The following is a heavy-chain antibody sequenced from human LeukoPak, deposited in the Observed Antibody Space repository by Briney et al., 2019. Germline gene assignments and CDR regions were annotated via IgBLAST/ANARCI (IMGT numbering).Heavy chain of an antibody. CDR2: IYYSGST. D-gene: IGHD6-19*01. V-gene: IGHV4-39*01. Sequence: QMQLQESGPGLVKPSETLSLTCTVSGGSISNSNYYWGWIRQPPGKGLEWIGSIYYSGSTYYNPSLKSRVAISVDTSKNQFSLNLSSATAADTAVYYCARQGAGVDFWGQGALVTVSS. J-gene: IGHJ4*02. CDR1: GGSISNSNYY. CDR3: ARQGAGVDF.